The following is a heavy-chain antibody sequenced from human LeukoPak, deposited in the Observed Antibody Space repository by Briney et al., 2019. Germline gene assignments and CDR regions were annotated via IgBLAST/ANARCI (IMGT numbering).Heavy chain of an antibody. CDR3: ARVAADYGDLADY. D-gene: IGHD4-17*01. V-gene: IGHV4-34*01. CDR1: GGSFSGYY. J-gene: IGHJ4*02. CDR2: INHSGST. Sequence: SETLSLTCAVYGGSFSGYYWSWIRQPPGKGLEWIGEINHSGSTNYNPSLKSRVTISVDTSKNQFSLKLSSVTAADTAVYYCARVAADYGDLADYWGQETLVTVSS.